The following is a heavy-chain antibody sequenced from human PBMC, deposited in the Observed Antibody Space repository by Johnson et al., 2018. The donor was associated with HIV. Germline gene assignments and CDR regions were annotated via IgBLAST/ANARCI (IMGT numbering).Heavy chain of an antibody. CDR1: GFTFSRYW. D-gene: IGHD6-19*01. CDR3: AKADHSSGWYLAFDI. CDR2: FNTDGSTT. V-gene: IGHV3-74*01. Sequence: VQLVESGGGLVQPGGSLRLSCAASGFTFSRYWMHWVRQAPGKGLVWVSHFNTDGSTTSYADSVKGRFTVSRDNSKNTLYLQMNSLRAEDTAVYYCAKADHSSGWYLAFDIWGQGTMVTVSS. J-gene: IGHJ3*02.